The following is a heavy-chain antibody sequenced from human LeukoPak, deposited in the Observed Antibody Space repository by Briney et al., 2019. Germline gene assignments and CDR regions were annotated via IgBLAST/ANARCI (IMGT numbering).Heavy chain of an antibody. V-gene: IGHV3-30*01. J-gene: IGHJ4*02. D-gene: IGHD6-6*01. Sequence: SVMGRFTISRDNSKNTLYLQMNSLRAEDTAVYFCVSLGYSSSSVRYWGQGTLVTVSS. CDR3: VSLGYSSSSVRY.